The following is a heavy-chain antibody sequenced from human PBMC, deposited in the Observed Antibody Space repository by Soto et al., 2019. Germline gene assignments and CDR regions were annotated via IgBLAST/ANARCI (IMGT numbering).Heavy chain of an antibody. D-gene: IGHD6-13*01. CDR2: INHSGST. J-gene: IGHJ4*02. CDR3: ARGRGIAAAGTWVDY. Sequence: PSETLSLTCAVYGGSFSGYYWSWIRQPPGKGLEWIGEINHSGSTNYNPSLKSRVTISVDTSKNQFSLKLSSVTAADTAVYYCARGRGIAAAGTWVDYWGQGTLVTVSS. CDR1: GGSFSGYY. V-gene: IGHV4-34*01.